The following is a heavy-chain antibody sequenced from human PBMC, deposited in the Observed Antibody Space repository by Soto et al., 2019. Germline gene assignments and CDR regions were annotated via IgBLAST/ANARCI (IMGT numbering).Heavy chain of an antibody. V-gene: IGHV4-34*01. D-gene: IGHD3-3*01. CDR2: INHSGST. CDR3: ARGLWEGLRFLEWFYYYYGMDV. CDR1: GWSFSGDY. J-gene: IGHJ6*02. Sequence: PSETLSLTCAVYGWSFSGDYWSWSRQPPWKGLEWIGEINHSGSTNYNPSLKSRVTISVDTSKNQSSLKLSSVTAADTAVYYCARGLWEGLRFLEWFYYYYGMDVWGQGTTVTVSS.